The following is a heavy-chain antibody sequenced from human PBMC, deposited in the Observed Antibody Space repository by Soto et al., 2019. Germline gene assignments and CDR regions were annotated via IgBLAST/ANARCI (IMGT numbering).Heavy chain of an antibody. J-gene: IGHJ6*02. CDR3: ARAVRSGSYPYYYYGTDV. V-gene: IGHV3-74*01. Sequence: EVQVVESGGGLVQPGGSLRLSCAASGFTFSNYWMQWVRQAPGKGLVWVSRISSDGSSTSYADSVKGRFTISRDNAKNTMYLQMSRLRAEDTAVYYCARAVRSGSYPYYYYGTDVWGQGTTVTVSS. CDR2: ISSDGSST. D-gene: IGHD3-10*01. CDR1: GFTFSNYW.